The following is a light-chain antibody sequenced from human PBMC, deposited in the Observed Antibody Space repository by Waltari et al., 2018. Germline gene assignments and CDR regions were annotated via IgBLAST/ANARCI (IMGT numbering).Light chain of an antibody. Sequence: EILMTQSPATLSVSPGERSTLSCRASQRLTSGYLAWYQQKPGKAPRLLVYVGSIRAAGIPARVSGSGSGTEFTLTISSMQSEDFAVYYCQQYNDWPYTVGQGTKMEIK. V-gene: IGKV3-15*01. CDR2: VGS. CDR1: QRLTSGY. CDR3: QQYNDWPYT. J-gene: IGKJ2*01.